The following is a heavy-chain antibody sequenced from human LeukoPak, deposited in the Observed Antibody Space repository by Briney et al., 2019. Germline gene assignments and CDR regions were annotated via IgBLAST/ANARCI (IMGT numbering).Heavy chain of an antibody. Sequence: SETLSLTCTVSGGSISSYYWSWIRQPAGKGLEWIGRIYDNGNTYYNPPLKSRVTMSVDTSRNQFSLNLSSVTAADTAVYYCARAPHFFDTSGSRYYFDYWGQGALVTVSS. D-gene: IGHD3-22*01. CDR3: ARAPHFFDTSGSRYYFDY. J-gene: IGHJ4*02. CDR2: IYDNGNT. CDR1: GGSISSYY. V-gene: IGHV4-4*07.